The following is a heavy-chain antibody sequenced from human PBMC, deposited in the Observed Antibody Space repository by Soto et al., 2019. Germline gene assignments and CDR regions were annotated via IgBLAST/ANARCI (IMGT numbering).Heavy chain of an antibody. CDR3: AGQWSAGYGAFDP. CDR1: GGSVNNDKW. V-gene: IGHV4-4*02. D-gene: IGHD3-9*01. Sequence: QVQLQESGPGLVKPSGTLSLTCAVSGGSVNNDKWWSWVRQPPGKGLEWIGEIHSSGITNYNPSHKSRASIFVDKFKNQFSVKLTSVTAADTAVYFCAGQWSAGYGAFDPWGQGTLVTVSS. CDR2: IHSSGIT. J-gene: IGHJ5*02.